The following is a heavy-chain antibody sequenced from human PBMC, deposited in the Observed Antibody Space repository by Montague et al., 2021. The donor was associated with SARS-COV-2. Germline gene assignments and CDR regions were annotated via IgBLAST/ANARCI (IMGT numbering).Heavy chain of an antibody. D-gene: IGHD3-22*01. Sequence: SLRLSCAASGFTVSSYGMHWVRQAPGKGLEWVAVIWYDLSNQYYXYSXNVRFTISRDNSKNTLYLQMNSLRAEDTAVYYCARDGHYYDSSGYYYAPYYYYGMDVWGQGTTVTVSS. J-gene: IGHJ6*02. CDR3: ARDGHYYDSSGYYYAPYYYYGMDV. CDR2: IWYDLSNQ. V-gene: IGHV3-33*01. CDR1: GFTVSSYG.